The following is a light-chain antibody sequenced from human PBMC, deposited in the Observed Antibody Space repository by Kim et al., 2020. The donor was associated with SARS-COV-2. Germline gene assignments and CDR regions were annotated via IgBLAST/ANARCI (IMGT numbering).Light chain of an antibody. CDR1: SIGGKT. J-gene: IGLJ2*01. V-gene: IGLV3-21*04. CDR3: QVWHSSSDHRVV. CDR2: YDS. Sequence: PGNTARITCGGTSIGGKTVHWYQQKAGQAPVLVIYYDSHRPSGIPERFSGSNSGNTATLTISRVEAGDEADYYCQVWHSSSDHRVVFGGGTQLTVL.